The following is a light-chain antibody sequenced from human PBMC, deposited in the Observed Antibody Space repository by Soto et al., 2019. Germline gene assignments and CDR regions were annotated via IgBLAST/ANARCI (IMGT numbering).Light chain of an antibody. V-gene: IGKV1-39*01. Sequence: DIQMTQSPSSLSASVGDRFTITCRASQSISSYLNWYQQKPGKAPKLLIYAASILQSGVPSRFSGSGSGTDFTLTISSLQPEDFATYYCQQSYSTLTFGGGTKVDI. CDR2: AAS. J-gene: IGKJ4*01. CDR3: QQSYSTLT. CDR1: QSISSY.